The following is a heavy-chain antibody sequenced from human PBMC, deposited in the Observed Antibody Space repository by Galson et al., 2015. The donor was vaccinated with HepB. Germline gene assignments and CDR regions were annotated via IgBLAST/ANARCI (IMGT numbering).Heavy chain of an antibody. CDR1: GGTFSSYA. D-gene: IGHD3-3*01. J-gene: IGHJ6*02. V-gene: IGHV1-69*13. CDR3: ARLSLGLRSLEWGSRNLPPYYGMDV. Sequence: SVKVSCKASGGTFSSYAISWVRQAPGQGLEWMGGIIPIFGTANYAQKFQGRVTITADESTSTAYMELSSLRSEDTAVYYCARLSLGLRSLEWGSRNLPPYYGMDVWGQGTTVTVSS. CDR2: IIPIFGTA.